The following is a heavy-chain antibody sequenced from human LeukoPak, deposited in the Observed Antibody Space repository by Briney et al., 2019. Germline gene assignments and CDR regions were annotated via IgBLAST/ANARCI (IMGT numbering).Heavy chain of an antibody. D-gene: IGHD6-19*01. Sequence: GASVNVSCKVSGYTLTELSMHWVRQAPGKGLEWMGGFDPEDGETIYAQKFQGRVTMTEDTSTDTAYMELSSLRSEDTAVYYCATTPGSSGWYYFDYWGQGTLVTVSS. CDR1: GYTLTELS. CDR2: FDPEDGET. J-gene: IGHJ4*02. V-gene: IGHV1-24*01. CDR3: ATTPGSSGWYYFDY.